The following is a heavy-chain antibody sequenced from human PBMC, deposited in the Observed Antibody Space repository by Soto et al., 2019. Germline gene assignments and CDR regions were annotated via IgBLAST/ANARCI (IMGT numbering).Heavy chain of an antibody. CDR2: INHSGST. CDR1: GGSFSGYY. Sequence: PEPLSLTCDVYGGSFSGYYCSWIRQPPGKGLEWIGEINHSGSTNYNPSLKSRVTISVDTSKNQFSLRLSSVTAADSAVYFCAGMFWFGDLLFDYWGPGTLVTVSS. CDR3: AGMFWFGDLLFDY. V-gene: IGHV4-34*01. J-gene: IGHJ4*02. D-gene: IGHD3-10*01.